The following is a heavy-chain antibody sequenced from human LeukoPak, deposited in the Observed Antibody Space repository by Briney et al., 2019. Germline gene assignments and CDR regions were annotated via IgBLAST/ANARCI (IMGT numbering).Heavy chain of an antibody. CDR3: ARDVTARPRWFDP. D-gene: IGHD6-6*01. Sequence: GGSLRLSCAASGFTFSSYAMSWVRQAPGKGLEWVSAISGSGGSTYYADSVKGRFTISRDNSKNTLYLQMNSLRVEDSGVYYCARDVTARPRWFDPWGQGTLVSVSS. J-gene: IGHJ5*02. CDR2: ISGSGGST. V-gene: IGHV3-23*01. CDR1: GFTFSSYA.